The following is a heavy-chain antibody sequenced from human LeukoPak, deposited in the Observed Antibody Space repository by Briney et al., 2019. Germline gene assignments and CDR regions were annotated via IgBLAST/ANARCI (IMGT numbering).Heavy chain of an antibody. CDR3: AREPLGE. Sequence: ASVKVSCKASGYTFSSYGISWVRQAPGQGLEWMGCISAYNGNTYYAQKLQGRVTMTTDTSTSTAYMKLRSLTSDDTAVYYCAREPLGEWGQGTLVTVSS. D-gene: IGHD3-16*01. CDR2: ISAYNGNT. CDR1: GYTFSSYG. V-gene: IGHV1-18*01. J-gene: IGHJ4*02.